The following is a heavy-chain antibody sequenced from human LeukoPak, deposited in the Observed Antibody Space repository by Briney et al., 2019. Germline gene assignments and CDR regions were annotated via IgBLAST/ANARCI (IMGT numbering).Heavy chain of an antibody. CDR3: ARSLRYFASSYPINDY. D-gene: IGHD3-9*01. CDR1: GFTFSSYA. J-gene: IGHJ4*02. Sequence: PGGSLRLSCAASGFTFSSYAMHWVRQAPGTGLEWVAVISYDGSNKYYADSVKGRFTISRDNSKNTLYLQMNSLRAQDTAVYYCARSLRYFASSYPINDYWGQGRLVTVYS. CDR2: ISYDGSNK. V-gene: IGHV3-30*04.